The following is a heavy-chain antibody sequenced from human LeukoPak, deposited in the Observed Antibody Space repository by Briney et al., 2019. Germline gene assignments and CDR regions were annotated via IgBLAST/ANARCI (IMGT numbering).Heavy chain of an antibody. Sequence: GASVKVSCKASGYTFTSYGISWVRQAPGQGLEWMGWISAYNGNTNYAQKLQGRVTMTTDTSTSTAYMELRSLRSDDTAVYYCARGTEITMVRGVISGIDYWGQGTLVTVSS. J-gene: IGHJ4*02. D-gene: IGHD3-10*01. CDR2: ISAYNGNT. CDR3: ARGTEITMVRGVISGIDY. V-gene: IGHV1-18*01. CDR1: GYTFTSYG.